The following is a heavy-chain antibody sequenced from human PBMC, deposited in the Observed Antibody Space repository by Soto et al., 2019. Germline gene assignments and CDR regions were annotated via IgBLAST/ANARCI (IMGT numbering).Heavy chain of an antibody. CDR2: ISYDGSNK. J-gene: IGHJ6*02. Sequence: WGSLRLSCAASGFTFISYGIHFVRHAPFKWLEWVAVISYDGSNKYYADSVKGRFTISRDNSKNTLYLQMNSLRAEDTAVYYCAKQIIYGMDVWGQGTTVTVSS. V-gene: IGHV3-30*18. CDR3: AKQIIYGMDV. CDR1: GFTFISYG.